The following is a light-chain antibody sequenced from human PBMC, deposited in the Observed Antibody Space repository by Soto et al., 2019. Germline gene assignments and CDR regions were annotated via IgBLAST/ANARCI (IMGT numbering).Light chain of an antibody. CDR3: AAWDDSLNGPV. Sequence: QSVLTQPPSASGTPGQRVTMSCSGSNSNIGSNTVNWYQQLPGTAPKVLIYSNNQRPSGAPDRFSGSKSGTSASLAISGLQSEDEADYYCAAWDDSLNGPVFGGGTKVTVL. V-gene: IGLV1-44*01. J-gene: IGLJ2*01. CDR1: NSNIGSNT. CDR2: SNN.